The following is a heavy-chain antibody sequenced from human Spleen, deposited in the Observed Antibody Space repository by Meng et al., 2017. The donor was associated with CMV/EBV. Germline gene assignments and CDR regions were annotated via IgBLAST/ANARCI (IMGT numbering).Heavy chain of an antibody. J-gene: IGHJ3*02. D-gene: IGHD2/OR15-2a*01. CDR3: AKSRDYFSMGAFDI. V-gene: IGHV3-7*01. CDR2: IKEDGSEK. CDR1: GFTFSNYR. Sequence: GGSLRLSCAASGFTFSNYRMSWVRQAPGKGVEWVANIKEDGSEKYYVDSVKGRFTISRDNAKNSLYLQMNSLRAEDTAVYYCAKSRDYFSMGAFDIWGQGTMVTVSS.